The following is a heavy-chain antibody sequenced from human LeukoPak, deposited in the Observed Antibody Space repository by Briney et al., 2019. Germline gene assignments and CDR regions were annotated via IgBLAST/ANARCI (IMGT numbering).Heavy chain of an antibody. D-gene: IGHD6-13*01. V-gene: IGHV3-48*01. CDR1: GFAFSTYS. CDR2: ISSSSDTI. Sequence: GGSLRLSCAASGFAFSTYSMNWVRQAPGKGLEWVSYISSSSDTIYYTDSVKGRFTISRDNANNSLYLQMDSLRAEDTALYYCAKDIAAAGTNWFDPWGQGTLVTVSS. J-gene: IGHJ5*02. CDR3: AKDIAAAGTNWFDP.